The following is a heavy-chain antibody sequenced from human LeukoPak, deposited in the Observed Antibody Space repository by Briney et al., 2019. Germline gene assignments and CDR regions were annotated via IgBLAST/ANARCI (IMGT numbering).Heavy chain of an antibody. CDR3: AKDQGYSYGSTDY. V-gene: IGHV3-23*01. Sequence: GGSLRLSCAASGFTFSSSAMSWVRQAPGKGLEWVSGISGSGGSTYYADSVKGRFTISRDKSKNTLSLQMNNLRAEDTAVYYCAKDQGYSYGSTDYWGQGTLVTVSS. CDR1: GFTFSSSA. CDR2: ISGSGGST. J-gene: IGHJ4*02. D-gene: IGHD5-18*01.